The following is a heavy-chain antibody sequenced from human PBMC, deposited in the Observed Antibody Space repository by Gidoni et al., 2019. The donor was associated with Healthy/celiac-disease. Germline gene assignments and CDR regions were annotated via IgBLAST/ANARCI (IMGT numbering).Heavy chain of an antibody. V-gene: IGHV3-21*01. CDR3: ARGDYYDSSGYYYDAFDI. CDR1: GFTFSSYS. CDR2: ISSSSSYI. D-gene: IGHD3-22*01. Sequence: EVQLVESGGGLVKPGGSLRLSCAASGFTFSSYSMNWVRQAPGKGLEWVSSISSSSSYIYYADSVKGRFTISRDNAKNSLYLQMNSLRAEDTAVYYCARGDYYDSSGYYYDAFDIWGQGTMVTVSS. J-gene: IGHJ3*02.